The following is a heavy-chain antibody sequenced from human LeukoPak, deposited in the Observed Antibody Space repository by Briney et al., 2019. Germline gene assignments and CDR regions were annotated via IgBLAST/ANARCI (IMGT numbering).Heavy chain of an antibody. J-gene: IGHJ4*02. CDR2: ISGNGGST. CDR1: GFTFSSYA. V-gene: IGHV3-64D*06. CDR3: VRGGYRYGYRY. Sequence: PGGSLRLSCSASGFTFSSYAMHWVRQAPGKGLEYVSAISGNGGSTYYADSVKGRFTISRDNSKNTLYLQMSSLRAEDTAVYCCVRGGYRYGYRYWGQGTLVTVSS. D-gene: IGHD5-18*01.